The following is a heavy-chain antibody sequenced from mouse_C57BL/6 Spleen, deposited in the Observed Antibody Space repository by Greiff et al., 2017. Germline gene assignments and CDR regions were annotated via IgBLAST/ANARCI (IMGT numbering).Heavy chain of an antibody. V-gene: IGHV5-9*01. J-gene: IGHJ2*01. D-gene: IGHD3-3*01. CDR3: ARRSGTHFDY. CDR1: GFTFSSYT. Sequence: DVKLQESGGGLVKPGGSLKLSCAASGFTFSSYTMSWVRQTPEKRLEWVATISGGGGNTYYPDSVKGRFTISRDNAKNTLYLQMSSLRSEDTALYYCARRSGTHFDYWGQGTTLTVSS. CDR2: ISGGGGNT.